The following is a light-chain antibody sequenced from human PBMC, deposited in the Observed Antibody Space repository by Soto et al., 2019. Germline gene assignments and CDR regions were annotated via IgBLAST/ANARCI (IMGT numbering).Light chain of an antibody. CDR2: GAS. V-gene: IGKV3-20*01. Sequence: EIVLTQSPGTLSLSPGERATLSFMASQSVSSTLAWYQQKPGQAPRLLIYGASTRATGIPARFSGSGSGTEFTLTISRLEPEDFAVYYCQQYGSSPATFGQGTRLEIK. J-gene: IGKJ5*01. CDR1: QSVSST. CDR3: QQYGSSPAT.